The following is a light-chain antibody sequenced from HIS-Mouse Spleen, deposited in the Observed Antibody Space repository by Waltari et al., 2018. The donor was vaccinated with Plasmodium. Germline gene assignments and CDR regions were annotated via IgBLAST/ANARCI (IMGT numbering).Light chain of an antibody. Sequence: SYELTQPYSVSVSPGQTARINCSGAVLAKKYARWFQQKPGQAPVLVIYKDSERPSGIPERFSGSSSGTTVTLTISGAQVEDEADYYCYSAADNNRVFGGGTKLTVL. CDR3: YSAADNNRV. CDR1: VLAKKY. V-gene: IGLV3-27*01. CDR2: KDS. J-gene: IGLJ3*02.